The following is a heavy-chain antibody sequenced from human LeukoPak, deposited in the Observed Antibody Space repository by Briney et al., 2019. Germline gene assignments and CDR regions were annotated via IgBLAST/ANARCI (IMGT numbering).Heavy chain of an antibody. Sequence: GGSLRLSCVGPGFIFSSYDMGWVRQAPGKGLEWVSSISRAGDRTYYEDSVKGRFTISRDNSRNTMYLQMNSLRAEDTAVYYCARGESFAFDVWGQGTMVTVSS. V-gene: IGHV3-23*01. CDR1: GFIFSSYD. CDR2: ISRAGDRT. J-gene: IGHJ3*01. CDR3: ARGESFAFDV.